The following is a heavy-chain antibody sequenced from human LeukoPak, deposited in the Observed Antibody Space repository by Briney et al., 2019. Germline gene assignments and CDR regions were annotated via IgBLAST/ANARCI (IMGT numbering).Heavy chain of an antibody. D-gene: IGHD5-12*01. CDR3: ARVSCSGYDCGN. CDR2: ISSSSSYI. Sequence: PGGSLRLSCAASGFTFSSYSMNWVRQAPGKGLEWVSYISSSSSYIYYADSVKGRFTISRDNAKNSLYLQMNSLRAEDTAVYYCARVSCSGYDCGNWGQGTLVTVSS. CDR1: GFTFSSYS. J-gene: IGHJ4*02. V-gene: IGHV3-21*01.